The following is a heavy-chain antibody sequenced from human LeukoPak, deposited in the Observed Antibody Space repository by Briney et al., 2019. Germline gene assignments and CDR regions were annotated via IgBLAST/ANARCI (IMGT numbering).Heavy chain of an antibody. CDR3: ARRRVAATAGWFDP. V-gene: IGHV4-39*01. CDR1: GGSVTSTTYY. J-gene: IGHJ5*02. CDR2: VHYNGAT. Sequence: SVTLSLTCTVSGGSVTSTTYYWGWVRQPPGKGLEWVGVVHYNGATYYDPSLKSRVTMSIDTSENQFSLKVTSVTAADTAVYYCARRRVAATAGWFDPWGQGTLVTVSS. D-gene: IGHD2-15*01.